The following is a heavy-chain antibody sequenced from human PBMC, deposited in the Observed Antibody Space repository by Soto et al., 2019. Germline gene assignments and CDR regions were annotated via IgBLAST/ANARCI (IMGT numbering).Heavy chain of an antibody. CDR3: ARVGCRGGSCSPRGDLYYGMDV. CDR2: ISSSGSYT. D-gene: IGHD2-15*01. CDR1: GFTFSSYS. Sequence: EVHLVESGGGLVEPGGSLRLSCAASGFTFSSYSMNWVRQAPGKGPEWVSSISSSGSYTHYADSVKGRFTISRDNAKNSLYLQMNSLRADDTAVYYCARVGCRGGSCSPRGDLYYGMDVWGQGTTVTVSS. J-gene: IGHJ6*02. V-gene: IGHV3-21*01.